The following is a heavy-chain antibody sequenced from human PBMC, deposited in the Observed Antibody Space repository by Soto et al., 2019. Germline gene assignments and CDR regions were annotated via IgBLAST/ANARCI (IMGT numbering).Heavy chain of an antibody. Sequence: SVKPSWTACGGTYDSNAICWVRQAPGQGLEWMGGIIPIFDTANYAQKVQDRVTMTTDTSTSTAYMELRSLRSDDTAVYYCARSGYSIGWYWFDPWGQGTLVTVSS. J-gene: IGHJ5*02. D-gene: IGHD6-13*01. CDR3: ARSGYSIGWYWFDP. V-gene: IGHV1-69*05. CDR1: GGTYDSNA. CDR2: IIPIFDTA.